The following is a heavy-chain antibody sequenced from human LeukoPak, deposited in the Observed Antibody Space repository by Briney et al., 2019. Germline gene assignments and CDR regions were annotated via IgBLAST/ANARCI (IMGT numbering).Heavy chain of an antibody. CDR2: INPNSGGT. D-gene: IGHD3-10*01. V-gene: IGHV1-2*02. CDR1: EYTFTGYY. J-gene: IGHJ4*02. Sequence: ASVKVSCKASEYTFTGYYMHWVRQAPGQGLEWMGWINPNSGGTNYAQKFQGRVTMTRDTSISTAYMELSRLRSDDTAVYYCARSLPAGVLLWFGELLLDYWGQGTLVTVSS. CDR3: ARSLPAGVLLWFGELLLDY.